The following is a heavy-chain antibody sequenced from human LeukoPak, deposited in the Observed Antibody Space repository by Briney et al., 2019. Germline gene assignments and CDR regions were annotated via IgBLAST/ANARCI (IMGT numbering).Heavy chain of an antibody. J-gene: IGHJ5*02. CDR3: ARAPVLRYFDWLLFPRNWFDP. CDR1: GYTFTSYD. Sequence: ASVKVSCKASGYTFTSYDINWVRQATGQGLEWMGWMNPNSSNTGYAQKFQGRVTMTRNTSISTAYMELSSLRSEDTAVYYCARAPVLRYFDWLLFPRNWFDPWGQGTLVTVSS. CDR2: MNPNSSNT. V-gene: IGHV1-8*01. D-gene: IGHD3-9*01.